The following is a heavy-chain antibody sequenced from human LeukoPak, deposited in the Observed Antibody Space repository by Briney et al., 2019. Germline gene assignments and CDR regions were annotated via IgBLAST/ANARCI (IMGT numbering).Heavy chain of an antibody. Sequence: SETLSLTCTVSGGSISSYYWSWIRQPPGKGLEWIGYIYYSGSTNYNPSLKSRATISVDTSKNQFSLKLSSVTAADTAVYYCARSVAENWFDPWGQGTLVTVSS. J-gene: IGHJ5*02. V-gene: IGHV4-59*01. CDR1: GGSISSYY. CDR2: IYYSGST. D-gene: IGHD6-19*01. CDR3: ARSVAENWFDP.